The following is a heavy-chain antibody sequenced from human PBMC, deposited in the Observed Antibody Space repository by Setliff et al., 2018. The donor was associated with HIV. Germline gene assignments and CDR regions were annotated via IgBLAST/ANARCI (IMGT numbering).Heavy chain of an antibody. CDR1: GDSISTDY. CDR2: IYNSAST. Sequence: PSETLSLTCTVSGDSISTDYWTWIRQPPGKGLEWIGYIYNSASTSYNPSLKSRVTISLDTSKNQFSLKLSSVTAADTAVYYCARGLNYYGSGSYYPLGYWGQGTLVTVSS. CDR3: ARGLNYYGSGSYYPLGY. V-gene: IGHV4-59*12. J-gene: IGHJ4*02. D-gene: IGHD3-10*01.